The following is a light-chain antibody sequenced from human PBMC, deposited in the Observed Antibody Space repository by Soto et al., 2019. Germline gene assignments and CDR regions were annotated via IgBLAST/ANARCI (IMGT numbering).Light chain of an antibody. CDR2: DAS. V-gene: IGKV3-11*01. CDR1: QSISSW. Sequence: TQSPSSLSASVGDRVTITCRASQSISSWMAWYQQKPGQAPRLLIYDASNRATGIPARFSGSGSGTDFTLTISSLEPEDFAVYYCQQRSNWPSTFGQGTKVDI. CDR3: QQRSNWPST. J-gene: IGKJ1*01.